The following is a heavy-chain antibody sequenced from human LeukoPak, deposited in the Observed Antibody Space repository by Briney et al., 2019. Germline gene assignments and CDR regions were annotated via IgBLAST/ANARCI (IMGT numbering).Heavy chain of an antibody. V-gene: IGHV4-59*08. J-gene: IGHJ3*01. CDR3: ARVRSDMAIASDAFDV. Sequence: SETLSLTCTVSGGSISSYYWSWIRQPPGKGLEWIGYIYYSGSTNYNPSLKSRVTISVDTSKNQFSLKLSSVTAADTAVYYCARVRSDMAIASDAFDVWGPGTLVTVSS. CDR1: GGSISSYY. D-gene: IGHD5-24*01. CDR2: IYYSGST.